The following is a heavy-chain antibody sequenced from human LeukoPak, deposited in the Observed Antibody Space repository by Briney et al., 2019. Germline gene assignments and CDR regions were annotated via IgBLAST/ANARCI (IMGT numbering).Heavy chain of an antibody. CDR1: GFSLNSYW. CDR3: AREGYSTGWYFFDN. CDR2: ISVDGRST. D-gene: IGHD6-13*01. J-gene: IGHJ4*02. V-gene: IGHV3-74*03. Sequence: PGRSLRLSCEAYGFSLNSYWMRWVRQAPGEGPVWVSRISVDGRSTAYADSVKGRFTISRDNAKNTLYLGMNSLRADDTAVYYCAREGYSTGWYFFDNWGRGTRVTVSS.